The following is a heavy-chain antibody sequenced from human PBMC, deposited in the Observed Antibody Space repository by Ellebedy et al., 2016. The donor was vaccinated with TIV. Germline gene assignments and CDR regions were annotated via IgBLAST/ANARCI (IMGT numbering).Heavy chain of an antibody. CDR1: GGSFSGNY. J-gene: IGHJ6*02. D-gene: IGHD2-2*01. V-gene: IGHV4-34*01. CDR3: ARAALGYCDSTSSLWCYYYGLDA. CDR2: INHSGII. Sequence: GSLRLXXAVYGGSFSGNYWSWIRQSPGKGLEWIGEINHSGIINYNPSHKSRVTISVDTSKNQFSLKLISVTAADMAVYYCARAALGYCDSTSSLWCYYYGLDAWGQGTTVTVSS.